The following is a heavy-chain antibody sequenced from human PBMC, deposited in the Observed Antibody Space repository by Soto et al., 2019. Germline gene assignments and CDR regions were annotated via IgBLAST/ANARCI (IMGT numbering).Heavy chain of an antibody. CDR1: GFTFSSYS. J-gene: IGHJ6*02. Sequence: GGSLRLSCAASGFTFSSYSMNWVRQAPGKGLEWVSSISSSSSYIYYADSVKGRFTISRDNAKNSLYLQMNSLRAEDTAVYYCARSLSLSPGTPYPSRGGAPYDPTSKLKNYYYYGMDVWGQGTTVTVSS. CDR2: ISSSSSYI. CDR3: ARSLSLSPGTPYPSRGGAPYDPTSKLKNYYYYGMDV. D-gene: IGHD1-1*01. V-gene: IGHV3-21*01.